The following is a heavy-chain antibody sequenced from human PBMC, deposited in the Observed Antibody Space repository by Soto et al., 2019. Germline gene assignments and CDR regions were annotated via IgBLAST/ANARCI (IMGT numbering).Heavy chain of an antibody. CDR1: GGTFSSYA. J-gene: IGHJ6*02. Sequence: SVKVSCKASGGTFSSYAISWVRQAPGQGLEWMGGIIPIFGTANYAQKSQGRVTITADESTSTAYMELSSLRSEDTAVYYCAIGDVDTAMVTGYYYYGMDVWGQGTTVTVSS. CDR2: IIPIFGTA. D-gene: IGHD5-18*01. V-gene: IGHV1-69*13. CDR3: AIGDVDTAMVTGYYYYGMDV.